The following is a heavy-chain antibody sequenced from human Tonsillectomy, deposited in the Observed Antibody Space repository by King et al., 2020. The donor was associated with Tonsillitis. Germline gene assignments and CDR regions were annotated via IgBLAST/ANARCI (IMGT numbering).Heavy chain of an antibody. CDR2: IYHSGTT. J-gene: IGHJ5*02. Sequence: QLQESGPGLVKPSETLSLTCTVSGGSISNGVYYWSWIRQYPGKGLEWIGYIYHSGTTYYNPSLKSPLSISVDTSKNQFYLELRSVTAADTAVYYCARETATNWFDPWGQGTLVTVSS. V-gene: IGHV4-31*01. CDR1: GGSISNGVYY. CDR3: ARETATNWFDP. D-gene: IGHD5-18*01.